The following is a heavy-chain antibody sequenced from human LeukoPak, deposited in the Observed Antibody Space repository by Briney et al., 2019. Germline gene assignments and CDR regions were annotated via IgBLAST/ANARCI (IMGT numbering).Heavy chain of an antibody. J-gene: IGHJ4*02. D-gene: IGHD2-2*01. CDR3: ARQVVPAARKANRKFDY. CDR2: IHHSEST. CDR1: GDSISSNYW. Sequence: PSETLSLTCAVSGDSISSNYWWTWVRQPPGKGLEWIGEIHHSESTNFNPSLKSRVTISVDTSKNQFSLKLSSVTAADTAVYYCARQVVPAARKANRKFDYWGQGTLVTVSS. V-gene: IGHV4-4*02.